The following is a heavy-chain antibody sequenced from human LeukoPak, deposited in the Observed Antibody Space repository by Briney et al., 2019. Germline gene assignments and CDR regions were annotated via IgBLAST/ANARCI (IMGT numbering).Heavy chain of an antibody. CDR1: RSAVGDYG. Sequence: GGSLRLSCAASRSAVGDYGMHWVRQAPRKRLEWVSGISWNSGSIGYADSVKGRFTISRDNAKNSLYLQMNSLRAEDTALYYCAKDSQGLVMDAFDIWGQGTMVTVSS. V-gene: IGHV3-9*01. CDR2: ISWNSGSI. CDR3: AKDSQGLVMDAFDI. D-gene: IGHD6-19*01. J-gene: IGHJ3*02.